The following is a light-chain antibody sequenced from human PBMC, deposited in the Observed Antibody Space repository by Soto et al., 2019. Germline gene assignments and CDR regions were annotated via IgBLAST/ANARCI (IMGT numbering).Light chain of an antibody. V-gene: IGKV1-8*01. CDR2: AAS. CDR1: QGISSY. Sequence: AIRMTQSPSSFSASTGDRVTITCRARQGISSYLAWYQQKPGKAPKLLIYAASTLQSGVPSRFSGSGSGTDVTLTISCLQSEDFATYYCQQYYIYPRTFGQGPKVEI. CDR3: QQYYIYPRT. J-gene: IGKJ1*01.